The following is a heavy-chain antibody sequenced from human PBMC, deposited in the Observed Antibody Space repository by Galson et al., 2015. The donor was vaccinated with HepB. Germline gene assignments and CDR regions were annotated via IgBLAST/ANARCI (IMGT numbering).Heavy chain of an antibody. CDR1: GGTFSRYA. J-gene: IGHJ6*02. V-gene: IGHV1-69*06. CDR3: AIGRGYSYGSHYYGMDV. D-gene: IGHD5-18*01. CDR2: IIPIFGTA. Sequence: SVKVSCKASGGTFSRYAISWVRQAPGQGLEWMGGIIPIFGTANYAQKFQGRVTITADKSTSTAYMELSSLRSEDTAVYYCAIGRGYSYGSHYYGMDVWGQGTTVTVSS.